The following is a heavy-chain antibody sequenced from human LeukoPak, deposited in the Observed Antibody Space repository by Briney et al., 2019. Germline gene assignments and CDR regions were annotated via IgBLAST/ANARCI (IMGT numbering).Heavy chain of an antibody. CDR3: AKVETGSDY. Sequence: GGSLRLSCAASGFTFTSNAMSWVREAPGKGLEWVSSISGSGGTTYYADAVKGRFTIPRDNSKNTVYLQMSSLRAEDTAVYYCAKVETGSDYWGQGSLVTVSS. D-gene: IGHD3-9*01. CDR1: GFTFTSNA. J-gene: IGHJ4*02. V-gene: IGHV3-23*01. CDR2: ISGSGGTT.